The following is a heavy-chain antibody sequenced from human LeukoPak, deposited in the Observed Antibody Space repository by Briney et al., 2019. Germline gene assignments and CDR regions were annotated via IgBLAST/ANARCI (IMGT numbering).Heavy chain of an antibody. D-gene: IGHD1-26*01. V-gene: IGHV3-21*01. CDR2: ISSTSNYI. J-gene: IGHJ3*02. CDR1: GFTFSTYA. Sequence: GGSLRLSCAASGFTFSTYAISWVRQAPGKGLEWVSCISSTSNYIFCADSVRGRFTISRDNAKNSLYLQMDSLRAEDTAVYYCARGGIITSYAFEIWGQGAMVTVSS. CDR3: ARGGIITSYAFEI.